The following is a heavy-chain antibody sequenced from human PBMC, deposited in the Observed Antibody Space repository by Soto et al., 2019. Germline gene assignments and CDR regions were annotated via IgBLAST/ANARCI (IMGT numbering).Heavy chain of an antibody. V-gene: IGHV4-59*08. J-gene: IGHJ4*02. CDR1: GGSISSYY. CDR3: ARHNYGSGSTYFDY. D-gene: IGHD3-10*01. Sequence: XXTLSLPFTVSGGSISSYYWGWIPQPPGKGLEWIGYIYYSGSTNYNPSLKSRVTISVDTSKNQFSLKLNSMTDADTAVYYCARHNYGSGSTYFDYWGQGTLVTVSS. CDR2: IYYSGST.